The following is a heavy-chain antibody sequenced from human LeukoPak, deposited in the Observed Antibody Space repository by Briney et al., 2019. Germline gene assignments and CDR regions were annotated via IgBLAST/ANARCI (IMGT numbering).Heavy chain of an antibody. V-gene: IGHV3-23*01. J-gene: IGHJ4*02. CDR2: ISGSGGST. CDR3: AKATEGYSYGSFDY. Sequence: GGSLRLSCAAPGFTFSSYAMSWVRQAPGKGLEWVSAISGSGGSTYYADSVKGRFTISRDNSKNTLYLQMNSLRAEDTAVYYCAKATEGYSYGSFDYWGQGTLVTVSS. CDR1: GFTFSSYA. D-gene: IGHD5-18*01.